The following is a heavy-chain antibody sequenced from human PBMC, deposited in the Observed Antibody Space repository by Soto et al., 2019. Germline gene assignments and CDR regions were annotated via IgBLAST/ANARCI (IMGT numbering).Heavy chain of an antibody. J-gene: IGHJ4*02. CDR2: INAGNGNT. V-gene: IGHV1-3*01. CDR1: GYTFTSYA. CDR3: ARSNWGWPRGIAEDY. D-gene: IGHD7-27*01. Sequence: QVQLVQSGAEVKKPGASVKVSCKASGYTFTSYAMHWVRQAPGQRLEWMGWINAGNGNTKYSQKFQGRVTITRDTSASTADMELSSLRTEDTAVYYCARSNWGWPRGIAEDYWGKGTQVTVSS.